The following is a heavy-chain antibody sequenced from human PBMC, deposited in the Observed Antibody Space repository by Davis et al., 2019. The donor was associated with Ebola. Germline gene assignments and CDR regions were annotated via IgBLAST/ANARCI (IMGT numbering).Heavy chain of an antibody. CDR2: IYHSGST. D-gene: IGHD6-19*01. J-gene: IGHJ6*02. CDR1: GGSISSSNW. CDR3: AKQVIGQWLIRSYYYYYGMDV. Sequence: MPSETLSLTCAVSGGSISSSNWWSWVRQPPGKGLEWIWEIYHSGSTNYNPSLKSRVTISVDTSKNQFSLKLSSVTAADTAVYYCAKQVIGQWLIRSYYYYYGMDVWGQGTTVTVSS. V-gene: IGHV4-4*02.